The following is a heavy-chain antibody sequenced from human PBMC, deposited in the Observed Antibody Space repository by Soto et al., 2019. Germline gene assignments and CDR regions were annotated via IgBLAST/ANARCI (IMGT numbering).Heavy chain of an antibody. J-gene: IGHJ4*02. CDR3: ARDPVLSYDFWSGWYFDY. V-gene: IGHV3-30-3*01. Sequence: QVQLVESGGGVVQPGRSLRLSCAASGFTFSSYAMYWVRQAPGKGLEWVAVISYDGSNKYYADSVKGRFTISRDNSKNTLYLQMNSLRAEDTAVYYCARDPVLSYDFWSGWYFDYCGQGTLVTVSS. D-gene: IGHD3-3*01. CDR2: ISYDGSNK. CDR1: GFTFSSYA.